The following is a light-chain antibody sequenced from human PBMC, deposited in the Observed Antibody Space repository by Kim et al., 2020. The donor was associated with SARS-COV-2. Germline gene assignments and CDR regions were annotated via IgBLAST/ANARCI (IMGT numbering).Light chain of an antibody. CDR2: TNS. Sequence: GQGGTILCLGGTPNIGSNPVHWYRQYPGTAPKVVIYTNSQRPSGVPERFSGSKSGTSASLAISGLQSEDEADYYCAAWDGSLNGVVFGGGTKVTVL. V-gene: IGLV1-44*01. J-gene: IGLJ2*01. CDR1: TPNIGSNP. CDR3: AAWDGSLNGVV.